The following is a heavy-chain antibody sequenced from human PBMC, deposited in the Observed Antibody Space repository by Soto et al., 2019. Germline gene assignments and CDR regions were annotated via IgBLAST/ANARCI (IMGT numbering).Heavy chain of an antibody. CDR1: GFTFSSNW. V-gene: IGHV3-7*04. CDR3: AREIVEARGASYFDY. J-gene: IGHJ4*02. Sequence: GGSLRLSCVGSGFTFSSNWMTWVRQAPGKGLEWVGNIRQDGSEKNYVDSVKGRFTISRDNAKNSLYLQMNSLRAEDTAVYYCAREIVEARGASYFDYWGPGTLVTVTS. CDR2: IRQDGSEK. D-gene: IGHD2-15*01.